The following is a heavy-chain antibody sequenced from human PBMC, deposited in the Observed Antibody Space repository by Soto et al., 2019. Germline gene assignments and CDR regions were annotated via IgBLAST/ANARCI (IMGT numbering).Heavy chain of an antibody. J-gene: IGHJ5*02. V-gene: IGHV3-11*01. CDR1: GFTFSDYY. Sequence: QVQLVESGGGLVKPGGSLRLSCAASGFTFSDYYMSWIRQAPGKGLEWVSYISNSGSSIYYADSVKGRFTISRDNAKNSLELQMNSLRADDTAVYYCARRLAYCSGGSCYSNWFDPWGQGTLVTVSS. CDR2: ISNSGSSI. CDR3: ARRLAYCSGGSCYSNWFDP. D-gene: IGHD2-15*01.